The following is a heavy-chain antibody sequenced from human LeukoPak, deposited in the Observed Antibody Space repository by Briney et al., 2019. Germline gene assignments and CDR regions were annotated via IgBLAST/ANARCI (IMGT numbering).Heavy chain of an antibody. J-gene: IGHJ5*02. CDR3: AKDSSRGIVARGNWFAP. CDR2: INSDGSTT. CDR1: GFTFSSYW. Sequence: GGSLRLSCAASGFTFSSYWMHWVRQAPGKGLVWVSRINSDGSTTSYADSVKGRFTISRDNSKTTLYLQMNSLRAEDTAVYYCAKDSSRGIVARGNWFAPWGQGTLVTVSS. D-gene: IGHD3-16*02. V-gene: IGHV3-74*01.